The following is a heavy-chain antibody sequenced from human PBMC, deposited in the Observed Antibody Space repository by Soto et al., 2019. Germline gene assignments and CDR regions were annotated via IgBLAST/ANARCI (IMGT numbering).Heavy chain of an antibody. CDR2: IWYDGSKK. V-gene: IGHV3-33*01. CDR3: ARDPASSMDV. J-gene: IGHJ6*01. CDR1: GYAFSSHG. D-gene: IGHD6-25*01. Sequence: QVQLMESGGGVVQPGRSLRLSCAASGYAFSSHGLQWVRQAPGKGLEWVAAIWYDGSKKCYADSVKGRFTVSRDDSKKMLYLEMNSLRAEDTAVYYCARDPASSMDVWGQGTTVTVSS.